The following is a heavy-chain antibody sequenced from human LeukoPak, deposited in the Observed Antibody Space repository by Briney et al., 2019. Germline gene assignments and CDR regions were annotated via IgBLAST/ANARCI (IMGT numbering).Heavy chain of an antibody. V-gene: IGHV4-59*01. CDR1: GGSISSYY. CDR3: ARGGARRWELLYWFDP. D-gene: IGHD1-26*01. Sequence: SETLSLTCTASGGSISSYYWSWIRQPPGKGLEWIGYIYYSGSTNYNPSLKSRVTIPVDTSKNQFSLKLSSVTAADTAVYYCARGGARRWELLYWFDPWGQGTLVTVSS. CDR2: IYYSGST. J-gene: IGHJ5*02.